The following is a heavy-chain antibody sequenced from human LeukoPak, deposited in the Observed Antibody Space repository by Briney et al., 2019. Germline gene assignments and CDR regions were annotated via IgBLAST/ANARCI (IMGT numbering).Heavy chain of an antibody. CDR2: IYYSGST. CDR3: ARGLLNSGLHPFDY. V-gene: IGHV4-59*01. Sequence: PSETLSLTCTVSGGSISSYYWSWIRQPPGKGLEWIGYIYYSGSTNYNPSLKSRVTISVDTSKNQFSLKLSSVTAADTAVYYRARGLLNSGLHPFDYWGQGTLVIVSS. J-gene: IGHJ4*02. CDR1: GGSISSYY. D-gene: IGHD5-12*01.